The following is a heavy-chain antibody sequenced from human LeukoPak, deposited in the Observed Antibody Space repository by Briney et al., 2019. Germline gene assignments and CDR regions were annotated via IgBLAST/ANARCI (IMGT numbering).Heavy chain of an antibody. V-gene: IGHV4-31*03. Sequence: PSETLSLTCTVSGGSISSGGYYWNWIRQHPGKGLEWIGYIYHSGSTYYNPSLRGRVTISVDTSKNQFSLKLSSVTAADTAVFYCARDYYDGSGYHYFDYWGQGTLVTVSS. J-gene: IGHJ4*02. CDR1: GGSISSGGYY. D-gene: IGHD3-22*01. CDR2: IYHSGST. CDR3: ARDYYDGSGYHYFDY.